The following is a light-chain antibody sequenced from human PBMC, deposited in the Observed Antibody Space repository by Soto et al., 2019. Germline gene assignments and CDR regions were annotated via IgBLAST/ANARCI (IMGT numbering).Light chain of an antibody. J-gene: IGKJ5*01. V-gene: IGKV1-16*01. CDR2: GAS. Sequence: DIQMTQSPSSLSASIGDRVTITCRASQDISNYLAWFQQKPGKAPKSLIYGASTLQSGVPSRFSGSGSGTDFTLIISSLQPEDVATYYCQHYKTYPVTFGQGTRLEIK. CDR3: QHYKTYPVT. CDR1: QDISNY.